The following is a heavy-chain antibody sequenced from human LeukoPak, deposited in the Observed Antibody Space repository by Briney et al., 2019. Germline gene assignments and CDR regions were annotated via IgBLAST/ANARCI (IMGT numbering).Heavy chain of an antibody. D-gene: IGHD3-10*01. CDR1: GFTFSTYA. CDR2: LSSSAATT. J-gene: IGHJ3*02. CDR3: AKSVGIIRRGAFDI. V-gene: IGHV3-23*01. Sequence: GGSLRLSCSSSGFTFSTYAMSWVRQAPGKGLEWVSGLSSSAATTYYADSAKGRFTISRDNSKNALYLQMNSLRGDDTAIYYCAKSVGIIRRGAFDIWGQGTMVTVSS.